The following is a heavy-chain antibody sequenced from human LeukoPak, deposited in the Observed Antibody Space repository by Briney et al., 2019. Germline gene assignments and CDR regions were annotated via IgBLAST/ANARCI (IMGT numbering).Heavy chain of an antibody. Sequence: GGSLRLSCAASGFTFSSHWMHWVRQARGKGLVWVSRMSSDGSSTRYADFVKGRFTISRDNAKNTVYLQMNSLRAEDTAVYYCARGGGYIYTPNDHWGQGTLVTVSS. CDR2: MSSDGSST. D-gene: IGHD5-18*01. CDR3: ARGGGYIYTPNDH. V-gene: IGHV3-74*01. CDR1: GFTFSSHW. J-gene: IGHJ4*02.